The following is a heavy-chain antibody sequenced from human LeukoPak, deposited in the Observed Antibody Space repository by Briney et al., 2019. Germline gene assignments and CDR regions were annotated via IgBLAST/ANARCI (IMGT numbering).Heavy chain of an antibody. V-gene: IGHV3-53*01. J-gene: IGHJ4*02. CDR1: EFTVSSIF. CDR2: IYSDGTT. Sequence: GGSLRLSCAASEFTVSSIFMNWVRQAPGKGLEWVSVIYSDGTTYYADSVKGRFTISRDSSKNALYLQMNSLRAEDTAVYYCARGSGFYDYRGQGTLVTVSS. CDR3: ARGSGFYDY.